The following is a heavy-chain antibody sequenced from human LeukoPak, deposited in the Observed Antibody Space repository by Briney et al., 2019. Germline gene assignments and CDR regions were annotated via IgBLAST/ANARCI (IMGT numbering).Heavy chain of an antibody. V-gene: IGHV1-18*01. CDR2: ISAYNGNT. J-gene: IGHJ4*02. Sequence: ASVKVSCTASGYTFTSYGISWVRQAPGQGLEWMGWISAYNGNTNYAQKLQGRVTMTTDTSTSTAYMELRSLRSDDTAVYYCASTRYDFWSGYYTGYFDYWGQGTLVTVSS. CDR3: ASTRYDFWSGYYTGYFDY. D-gene: IGHD3-3*01. CDR1: GYTFTSYG.